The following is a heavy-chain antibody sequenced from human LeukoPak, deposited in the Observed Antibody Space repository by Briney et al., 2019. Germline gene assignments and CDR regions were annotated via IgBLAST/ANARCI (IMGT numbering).Heavy chain of an antibody. Sequence: SETLSLTCTVSGGSISSYYWSWIRQPPGKGLEWIGYIYSSGSTKYSPSLKSRVAISLDTSKNDFSLRLSSVTAADPAVYYCARDRGYGGIFDYWGQGTLVTVYS. CDR3: ARDRGYGGIFDY. J-gene: IGHJ4*02. CDR2: IYSSGST. V-gene: IGHV4-59*13. D-gene: IGHD4-23*01. CDR1: GGSISSYY.